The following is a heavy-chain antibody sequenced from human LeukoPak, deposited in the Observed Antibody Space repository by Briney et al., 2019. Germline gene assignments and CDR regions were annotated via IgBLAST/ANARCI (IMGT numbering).Heavy chain of an antibody. CDR3: ASSGRSMVRGVIISLARPRYYYGMDV. Sequence: ASVKVSCKASGYTFTSYDINWVRQATGQGLEWMGWMNPNSGNTGYAQKFQGRVTMTRNTSISTAYMELSSLRSEDTAVYYCASSGRSMVRGVIISLARPRYYYGMDVWGQGTTVTVSS. CDR1: GYTFTSYD. V-gene: IGHV1-8*01. CDR2: MNPNSGNT. D-gene: IGHD3-10*01. J-gene: IGHJ6*02.